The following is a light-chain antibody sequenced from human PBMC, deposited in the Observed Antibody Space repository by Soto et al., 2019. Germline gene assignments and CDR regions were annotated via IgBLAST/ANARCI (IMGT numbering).Light chain of an antibody. Sequence: DIQMTQFPSSLSASAGERVTITCRASQGVSTYLSWYVQEPGSAPKLLIYGVSKLESGIAPRFTGSGLATEFTLTINSLQPEDFAVYFCQQTYMVPYTFGQGTKVEI. CDR1: QGVSTY. J-gene: IGKJ2*01. CDR3: QQTYMVPYT. CDR2: GVS. V-gene: IGKV1-39*01.